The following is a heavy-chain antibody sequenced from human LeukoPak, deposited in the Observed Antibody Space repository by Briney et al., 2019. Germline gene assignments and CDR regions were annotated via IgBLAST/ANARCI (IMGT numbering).Heavy chain of an antibody. V-gene: IGHV3-21*01. CDR2: ISSSSSYI. CDR1: GFTFSSHS. D-gene: IGHD2-2*01. J-gene: IGHJ6*02. Sequence: GGSLRLSCAASGFTFSSHSMNWVRQAPGKGLEWVSSISSSSSYIYYADSVKGRFTISRDNAKNSLYLQMNSLRAEDTAVYYCARDGVVVPAAMVRSYYYGMDVWGQGTTVTVSS. CDR3: ARDGVVVPAAMVRSYYYGMDV.